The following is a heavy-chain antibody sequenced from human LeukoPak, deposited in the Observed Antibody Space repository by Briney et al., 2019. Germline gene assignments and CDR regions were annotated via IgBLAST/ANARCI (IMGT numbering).Heavy chain of an antibody. J-gene: IGHJ4*02. CDR2: IFYSGST. CDR1: GGSVSSINSH. D-gene: IGHD3-9*01. V-gene: IGHV4-39*01. CDR3: ASLTKGRYFDCCFDS. Sequence: SETLSLTCTVSGGSVSSINSHWGWIRRSPGKGLEWIGKIFYSGSTSWNPSLKSRVTMSVDSSKNQFSLKMSSVTAADTAVYFCASLTKGRYFDCCFDSWGQGTLVTVSS.